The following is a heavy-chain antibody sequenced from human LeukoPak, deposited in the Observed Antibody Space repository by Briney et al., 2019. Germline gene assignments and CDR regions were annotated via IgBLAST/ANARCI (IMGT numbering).Heavy chain of an antibody. Sequence: PGGSLRLSCAASGFTFSSHSMNWVRQAPGKGLEWVAYISSGSSGMYYADSVKGRFTISRDNAKNSLYLQMNSLRAEDTAVYYCAREDIVVVGYMDVWGKGTTVTVSS. CDR2: ISSGSSGM. CDR1: GFTFSSHS. D-gene: IGHD2-2*01. J-gene: IGHJ6*03. V-gene: IGHV3-48*04. CDR3: AREDIVVVGYMDV.